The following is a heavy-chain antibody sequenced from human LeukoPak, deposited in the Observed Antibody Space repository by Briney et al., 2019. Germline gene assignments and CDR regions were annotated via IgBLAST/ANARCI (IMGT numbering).Heavy chain of an antibody. CDR3: ARGEQWELLRSHY. J-gene: IGHJ4*02. CDR1: VYTFTTYG. Sequence: GASVKVSSKPSVYTFTTYGISWVRRAPGQGLEWLGWISAYNGNTNYAQKLQGRDTMTTDTSTSTAYMELRSLRSDDAAVYYCARGEQWELLRSHYWGQGTLVTVSS. D-gene: IGHD1-26*01. CDR2: ISAYNGNT. V-gene: IGHV1-18*01.